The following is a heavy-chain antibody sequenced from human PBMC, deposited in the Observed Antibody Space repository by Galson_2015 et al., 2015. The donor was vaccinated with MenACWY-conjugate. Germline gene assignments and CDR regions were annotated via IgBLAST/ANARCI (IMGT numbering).Heavy chain of an antibody. CDR1: GFTFRSYG. CDR2: IWYDGSKK. V-gene: IGHV3-33*01. J-gene: IGHJ3*02. D-gene: IGHD2-2*01. CDR3: ARGIGQQPAATPDVFDI. Sequence: SLRLSCAASGFTFRSYGMHWVRQAPGKGLEWVAVIWYDGSKKYYGDSVKDRFAISRDNSETTLYLQMNNLRAEDTAVYYCARGIGQQPAATPDVFDIWGQGTMVAVSP.